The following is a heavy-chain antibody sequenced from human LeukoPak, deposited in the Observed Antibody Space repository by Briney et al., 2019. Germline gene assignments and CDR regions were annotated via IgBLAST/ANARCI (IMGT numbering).Heavy chain of an antibody. D-gene: IGHD2-2*01. Sequence: PGGSLRLSCAASGFTCSSYWMHWVRQAPGKGLVWVSRINSDGSSTSYADSVKGRFTISRDNAKNTLYLQMNSLRAEDTAVSYCASGGYCSSTSCYGSAFDIWGQGTMVTVSS. CDR1: GFTCSSYW. J-gene: IGHJ3*02. CDR2: INSDGSST. CDR3: ASGGYCSSTSCYGSAFDI. V-gene: IGHV3-74*01.